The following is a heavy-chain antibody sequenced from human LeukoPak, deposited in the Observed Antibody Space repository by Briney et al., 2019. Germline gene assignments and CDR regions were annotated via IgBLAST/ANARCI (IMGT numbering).Heavy chain of an antibody. D-gene: IGHD3-10*01. V-gene: IGHV3-7*01. Sequence: GGSLRLSCAASGFTFSDFWMGWVRQAPGRGLEWVANINHDGSENYYVDSVKGRFTISRDNAKNSLYLQMNSLRAEDTAVYYCTKGRSNHYWGQGTLVTVST. CDR2: INHDGSEN. CDR1: GFTFSDFW. CDR3: TKGRSNHY. J-gene: IGHJ4*02.